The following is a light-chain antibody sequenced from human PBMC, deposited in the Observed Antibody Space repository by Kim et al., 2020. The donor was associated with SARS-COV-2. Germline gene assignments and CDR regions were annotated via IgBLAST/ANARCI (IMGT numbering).Light chain of an antibody. CDR2: GTS. J-gene: IGKJ1*01. CDR3: QQFGSSRTWT. Sequence: PGDRATSSCRATQSITSAYVAWYQQKPGQAPRLLIYGTSTRAAGIPGRFSGSGSGTEYTLTINRLEPEDFAIYYCQQFGSSRTWTFGQGTKVDIK. CDR1: QSITSAY. V-gene: IGKV3-20*01.